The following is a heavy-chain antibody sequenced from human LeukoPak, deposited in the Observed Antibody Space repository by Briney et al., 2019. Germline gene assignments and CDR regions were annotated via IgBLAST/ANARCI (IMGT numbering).Heavy chain of an antibody. V-gene: IGHV1-46*01. Sequence: ASVKVSCKASGYTFTSYYMHWVRQAPGQGLEWMGIINPSGGSTSYAQKFQGRVTMTRDTSTSTVYMELSSLRSEDTAVYYCARDQPRKDFWSGYYSYYYYGMDVWGQGTTVTVSS. CDR3: ARDQPRKDFWSGYYSYYYYGMDV. D-gene: IGHD3-3*01. CDR1: GYTFTSYY. J-gene: IGHJ6*02. CDR2: INPSGGST.